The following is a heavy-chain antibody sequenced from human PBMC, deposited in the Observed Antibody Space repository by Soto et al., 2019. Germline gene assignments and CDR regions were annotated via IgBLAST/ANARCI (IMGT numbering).Heavy chain of an antibody. CDR2: LSPATGKTKT. CDR1: GYTFTNYD. D-gene: IGHD3-3*01. CDR3: TSGGTAHDDFWTYPRGAWLPS. J-gene: IGHJ5*02. V-gene: IGHV1-8*01. Sequence: QVQLLQSGAEVKRPGASVKVSCRASGYTFTNYDVSWGQQAAGQGHEWMGWLSPATGKTKTTSLPRCLGRLCITWDTSVARAYLEVLDLTSAHTAVYDCTSGGTAHDDFWTYPRGAWLPSSGQRTLVTVSS.